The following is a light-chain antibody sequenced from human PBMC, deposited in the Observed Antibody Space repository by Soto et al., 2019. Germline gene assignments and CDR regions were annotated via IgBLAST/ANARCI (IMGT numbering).Light chain of an antibody. V-gene: IGLV2-8*01. Sequence: QSVLTQPPSASGSPGQSVTISCTGTSSDVGGYNYVSWYQQHPGKAHKLTIYEVSKRPSGVPDRFSGSKSGNTASLTVSGLQAEDEADYYCSSYAGSNTYVFGTGTKVTVL. CDR2: EVS. CDR1: SSDVGGYNY. J-gene: IGLJ1*01. CDR3: SSYAGSNTYV.